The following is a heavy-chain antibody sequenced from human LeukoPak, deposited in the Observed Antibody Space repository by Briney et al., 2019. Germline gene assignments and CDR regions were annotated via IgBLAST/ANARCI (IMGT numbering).Heavy chain of an antibody. CDR3: ATSPLWGYAFDI. V-gene: IGHV3-21*01. J-gene: IGHJ3*02. Sequence: GGSLRLSCAASGFTFSTYSMNWVRQAPGKGLEWVSSISSSSSYIFYADSVKGRFSISRDNAKNSLYLQMNSLRAEDTAMYYCATSPLWGYAFDIWGQGTMVTVSS. CDR2: ISSSSSYI. CDR1: GFTFSTYS. D-gene: IGHD2/OR15-2a*01.